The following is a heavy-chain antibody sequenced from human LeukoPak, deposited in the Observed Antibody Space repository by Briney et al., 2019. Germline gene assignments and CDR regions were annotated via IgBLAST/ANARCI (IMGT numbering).Heavy chain of an antibody. CDR2: ISSSSSYI. V-gene: IGHV3-21*01. CDR1: GFTFSSSG. D-gene: IGHD3-10*01. J-gene: IGHJ5*02. CDR3: ARGASGIGGIRFDP. Sequence: PGGSLRLSCAASGFTFSSSGMRWVRQAPGKGLEWVSSISSSSSYIYYADSVKGRFTISRDNAKNSLYLQMNSLRAEDTAVYYCARGASGIGGIRFDPWGQGTLVTVSS.